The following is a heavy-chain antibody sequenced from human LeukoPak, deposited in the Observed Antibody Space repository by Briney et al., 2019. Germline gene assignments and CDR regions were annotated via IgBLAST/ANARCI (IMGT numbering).Heavy chain of an antibody. D-gene: IGHD6-6*01. CDR3: ARLSGYSSSSSFDY. CDR2: IYPGDSDT. V-gene: IGHV5-51*01. J-gene: IGHJ4*02. Sequence: GESLKISCKGSGYRFTSYWIGWVRQMPGEGLEWMGIIYPGDSDTRYSPSFQGQVTISADKSISTAYLQWSSLRASDTAMYYCARLSGYSSSSSFDYWGQGTLVTVSS. CDR1: GYRFTSYW.